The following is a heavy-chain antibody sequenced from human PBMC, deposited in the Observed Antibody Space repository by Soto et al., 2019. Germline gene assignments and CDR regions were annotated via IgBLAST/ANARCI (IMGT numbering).Heavy chain of an antibody. D-gene: IGHD1-26*01. CDR3: ARDPTYIVGAVEAEIDY. CDR1: GYTFTSYG. Sequence: QVQLVQSGAEVKKPGAPVKVSCKASGYTFTSYGISWVRQAAGQGLEWMGWISAYNGNTNYAQKLKGRVTMTTDTSTSTAYMELRSLRSDDTAVYYCARDPTYIVGAVEAEIDYWGQGTLVTVSS. V-gene: IGHV1-18*01. J-gene: IGHJ4*02. CDR2: ISAYNGNT.